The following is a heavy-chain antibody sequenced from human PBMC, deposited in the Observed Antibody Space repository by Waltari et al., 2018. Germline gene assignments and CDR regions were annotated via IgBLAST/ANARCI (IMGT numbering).Heavy chain of an antibody. D-gene: IGHD5-12*01. CDR3: ARAHIVATISDY. CDR1: GFTFSSYS. V-gene: IGHV3-48*01. CDR2: ISRSSSTI. J-gene: IGHJ4*02. Sequence: EVQLVESGGGLVQPGGSLRLSCAASGFTFSSYSMNWVRQAPGKGRECVSYISRSSSTIDYADAVKGRFTISRDNAKNSLYLQMTSLRAEDTAVYYCARAHIVATISDYWGQGTLVTVSS.